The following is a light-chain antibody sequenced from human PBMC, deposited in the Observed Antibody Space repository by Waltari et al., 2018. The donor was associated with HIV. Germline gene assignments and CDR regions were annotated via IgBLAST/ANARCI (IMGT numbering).Light chain of an antibody. V-gene: IGKV2-28*01. CDR3: MQALETPRT. CDR1: QSLLHSNGYSY. J-gene: IGKJ1*01. CDR2: LGS. Sequence: DIVMTQSPLSLPVTPGEAASISCRSSQSLLHSNGYSYLDWYLQKTGQSPQLLIYLGSNRVAGVPDRFSGSGSCTDFTLKISRVEAEDVGVYYCMQALETPRTFGQGTKVEIK.